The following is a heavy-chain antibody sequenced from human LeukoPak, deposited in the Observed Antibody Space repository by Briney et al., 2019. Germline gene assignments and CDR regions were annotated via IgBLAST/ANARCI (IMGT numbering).Heavy chain of an antibody. V-gene: IGHV3-23*01. D-gene: IGHD5-12*01. CDR3: ARVGYSGHDSVLGIDY. CDR2: ISGSGGST. Sequence: PGGSLRLSCAASGFIFSNYAMSWVRQAPGKGLEWVSVISGSGGSTYYADSVKGRFTISRDNAKNTLYLQMNSLRAEDTAVYYCARVGYSGHDSVLGIDYWGQGTLVTVSS. CDR1: GFIFSNYA. J-gene: IGHJ4*02.